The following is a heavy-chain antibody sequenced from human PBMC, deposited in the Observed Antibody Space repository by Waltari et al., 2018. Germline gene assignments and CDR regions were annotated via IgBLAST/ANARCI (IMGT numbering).Heavy chain of an antibody. V-gene: IGHV1-2*02. CDR3: ARGDQFSGYDWGDY. D-gene: IGHD5-12*01. CDR1: RYTFTAYY. CDR2: TNPSSGGT. Sequence: QVQLVQSGAEVKKPGASVKVSCKASRYTFTAYYMHWVRQAPGQGLEWMGWTNPSSGGTKYEQKLEGRVTMNRDTSINTADMGRRRLRSDDTAVYYCARGDQFSGYDWGDYWGQGTLVTVSS. J-gene: IGHJ4*02.